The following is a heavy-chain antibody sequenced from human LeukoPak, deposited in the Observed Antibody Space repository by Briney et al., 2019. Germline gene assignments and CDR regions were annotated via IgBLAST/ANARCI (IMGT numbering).Heavy chain of an antibody. J-gene: IGHJ4*02. Sequence: SVGVSCKASGDTFSIYTIRWVPQAPAQGLEWMGQIIPILGIANYAQKFQGRVTITADKSTSTAYMELSSLRSEDTDVYYCARDRRDGYNYLMAFDYWGQGTLVAVSS. CDR2: IIPILGIA. D-gene: IGHD5-24*01. CDR1: GDTFSIYT. CDR3: ARDRRDGYNYLMAFDY. V-gene: IGHV1-69*04.